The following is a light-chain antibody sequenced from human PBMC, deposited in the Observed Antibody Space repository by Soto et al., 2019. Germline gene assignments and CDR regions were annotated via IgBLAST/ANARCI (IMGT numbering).Light chain of an antibody. J-gene: IGKJ2*01. Sequence: DIQMTQSPSTLSASVGDSVTITCRASQSINDFLAWYQQKPGKAPKVLIYKASNLQPGVPSRFSGSGSGTEFTLTISSLQPDDFATYYCQQYKSYLYTFGQGTKLEIK. CDR3: QQYKSYLYT. CDR1: QSINDF. CDR2: KAS. V-gene: IGKV1-5*03.